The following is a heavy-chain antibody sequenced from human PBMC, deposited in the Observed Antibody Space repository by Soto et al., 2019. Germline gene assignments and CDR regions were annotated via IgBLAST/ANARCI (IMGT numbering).Heavy chain of an antibody. J-gene: IGHJ3*02. CDR1: SGSISSGNW. Sequence: QVQLQESGPGLVRPSGTLSLTCAVSSGSISSGNWWTWVRQSPGKGLEWIGEIFHSGSTNDNPSLKRRVTMSISRSKNQFALRLSSVTAADTAVYYCARDRDSRSGAFDIWGQGTMVTVSS. CDR3: ARDRDSRSGAFDI. D-gene: IGHD3-22*01. CDR2: IFHSGST. V-gene: IGHV4-4*02.